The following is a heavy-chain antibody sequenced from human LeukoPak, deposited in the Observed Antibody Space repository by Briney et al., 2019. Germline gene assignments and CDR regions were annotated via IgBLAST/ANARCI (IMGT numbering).Heavy chain of an antibody. D-gene: IGHD1-1*01. CDR3: ARQRPPGPQTDAFDI. CDR1: GYSFTSYW. CDR2: IYPGDSDT. Sequence: GESLKISCKGSGYSFTSYWIGWVRQMPGKGLEWMGIIYPGDSDTRYSPSFQGQVTISADKSISTAYLQWSSLKASDTAMYYCARQRPPGPQTDAFDIWGQGTMVTVSS. V-gene: IGHV5-51*01. J-gene: IGHJ3*02.